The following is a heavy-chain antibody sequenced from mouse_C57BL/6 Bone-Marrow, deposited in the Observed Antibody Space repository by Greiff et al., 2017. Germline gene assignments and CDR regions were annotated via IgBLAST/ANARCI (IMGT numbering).Heavy chain of an antibody. CDR2: IYPRSGNT. D-gene: IGHD3-2*02. CDR1: GYTFTSYG. V-gene: IGHV1-81*01. J-gene: IGHJ3*01. Sequence: VKLMESGAELARPGTSVKLSCKASGYTFTSYGISWVKQRTGQGLEWIGEIYPRSGNTYYNEKFKGKATLTADKSSSTAYMELRSLTSEDSAVYFCARLDSSGYTWFAYWGQGTLVTVSA. CDR3: ARLDSSGYTWFAY.